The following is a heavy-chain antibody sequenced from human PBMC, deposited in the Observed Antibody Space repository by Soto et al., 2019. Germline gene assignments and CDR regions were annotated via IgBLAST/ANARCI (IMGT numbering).Heavy chain of an antibody. Sequence: QVQLQESGPGLVKPSQTLSLTCTVSGGSISSGDYYWSWIRQPPGKGLEWIGYSYYRGSTYYNPSLKSRVTITVDTSKNQFSLKMSSVTAADTAVYYCDRAQGSGFLVSWGQGTLVTVSS. CDR2: SYYRGST. J-gene: IGHJ4*02. V-gene: IGHV4-30-4*01. D-gene: IGHD3-10*01. CDR3: DRAQGSGFLVS. CDR1: GGSISSGDYY.